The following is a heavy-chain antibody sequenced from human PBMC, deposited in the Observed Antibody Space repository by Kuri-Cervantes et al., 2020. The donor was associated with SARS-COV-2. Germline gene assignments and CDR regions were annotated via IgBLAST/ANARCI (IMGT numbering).Heavy chain of an antibody. D-gene: IGHD1-7*01. J-gene: IGHJ3*02. Sequence: GGSLRLSCKASGGTFSSYAISWVRQAPGQGLEWMGWMNPNSGNTGYAQKFQGRATMTRNTSISTAYMELSSLRSEDTAVYYCARGELELLYRAFDIWGQGTMVTVSS. CDR3: ARGELELLYRAFDI. CDR1: GGTFSSYA. CDR2: MNPNSGNT. V-gene: IGHV1-8*02.